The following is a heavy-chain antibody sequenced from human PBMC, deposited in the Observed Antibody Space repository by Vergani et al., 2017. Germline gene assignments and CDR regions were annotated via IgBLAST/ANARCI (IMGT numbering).Heavy chain of an antibody. CDR1: GFTFSDYY. V-gene: IGHV3-11*01. CDR3: ARDRVYDFWSGAPFDL. J-gene: IGHJ2*01. Sequence: QVQLVESGGGLVKPGGYLRLSCAASGFTFSDYYMSWIRQAPGKGLEWVSYISNGGITIYYADSVKGRFTISRDNAKNSLYLQMNSLRAEDTAVYYCARDRVYDFWSGAPFDLWGRGTLVTVSS. CDR2: ISNGGITI. D-gene: IGHD3-3*01.